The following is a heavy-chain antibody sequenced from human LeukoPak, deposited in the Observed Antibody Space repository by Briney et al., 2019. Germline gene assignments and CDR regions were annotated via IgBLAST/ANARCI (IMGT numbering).Heavy chain of an antibody. CDR1: GYTFTSYG. V-gene: IGHV1-18*01. D-gene: IGHD4-17*01. CDR2: ISAYNGNT. J-gene: IGHJ4*02. Sequence: ASVKVSCKASGYTFTSYGISWVRQAPGQGLEWMGWISAYNGNTNYAQKLRGRVTMTTDTSTSTAYMELRSLRSDDTAVYYCARHFRAVTTLYYFDYWGQGALVTVSS. CDR3: ARHFRAVTTLYYFDY.